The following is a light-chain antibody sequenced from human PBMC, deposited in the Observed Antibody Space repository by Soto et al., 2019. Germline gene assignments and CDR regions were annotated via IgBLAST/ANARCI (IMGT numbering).Light chain of an antibody. CDR1: QDISLY. Sequence: IQLTQSPSSLSASVGDRVTITCRASQDISLYSAWYQQKPGKAPKLLIYVASTLQSGVPSRFSGSGSGTDFTLTISSLQPEDFATYYCQQLNSRPYTLGQRTKLEIK. CDR3: QQLNSRPYT. V-gene: IGKV1-9*01. CDR2: VAS. J-gene: IGKJ2*01.